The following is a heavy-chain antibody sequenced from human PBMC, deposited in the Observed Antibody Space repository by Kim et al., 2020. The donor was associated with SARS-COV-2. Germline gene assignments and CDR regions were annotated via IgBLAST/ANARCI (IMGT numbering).Heavy chain of an antibody. CDR2: INHSGST. J-gene: IGHJ4*02. V-gene: IGHV4-34*01. D-gene: IGHD3-16*01. CDR3: ARAPPLGGSLGY. CDR1: GGSFSGYY. Sequence: SETLSLTCAVYGGSFSGYYWSWIRQPPGKGLEWIGEINHSGSTNYNPSLKSRVTISVDTSKNQFSLKLSSVTAADTAVYYCARAPPLGGSLGYWGQGTLV.